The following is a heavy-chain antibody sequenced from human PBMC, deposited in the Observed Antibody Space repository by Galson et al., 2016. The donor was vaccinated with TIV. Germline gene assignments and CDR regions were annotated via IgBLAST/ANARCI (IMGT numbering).Heavy chain of an antibody. CDR3: ARDRVVDATYYYYYYGMDV. D-gene: IGHD2-15*01. CDR1: GFIFSYYA. J-gene: IGHJ6*02. CDR2: ISDGGKT. V-gene: IGHV3-30*14. Sequence: SLRLSCAASGFIFSYYAMHWVRQAPGKGLEWVSLISDGGKTYYPDSVRGRFTISRDNSKNTLYLQMNSLRLEDTAVYYCARDRVVDATYYYYYYGMDVWGQGTAVTVSS.